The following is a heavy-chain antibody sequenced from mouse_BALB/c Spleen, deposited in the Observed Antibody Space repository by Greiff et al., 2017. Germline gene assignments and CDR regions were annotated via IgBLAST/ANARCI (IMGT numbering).Heavy chain of an antibody. V-gene: IGHV1-4*02. CDR2: INPSSGYT. CDR1: GYTFTSYT. J-gene: IGHJ2*01. CDR3: AKWTARATFDY. Sequence: QVQLKQSAAELARPGASVKMSCKASGYTFTSYTMHWVKQRPGQGLEWIGYINPSSGYTEYNQKFKDKTTLTADKSSCTAYMQLSSLTSEDSAVYYCAKWTARATFDYWGQGTTLTVSS. D-gene: IGHD3-2*01.